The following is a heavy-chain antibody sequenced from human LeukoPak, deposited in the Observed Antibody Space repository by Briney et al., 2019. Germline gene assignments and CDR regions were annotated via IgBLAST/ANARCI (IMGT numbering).Heavy chain of an antibody. J-gene: IGHJ4*02. CDR2: VSAGHHA. CDR1: GFTLSGHD. CDR3: VREARGYHYTYFDY. Sequence: GGSLRLSCTASGFTLSGHDMHWVRQTTGDGLEWVAAVSAGHHAFYSGSLKGRFTVSRKDAKNSLYLQMNSLRAGDTAVYYCVREARGYHYTYFDYWGRGSLVTVSS. D-gene: IGHD5-18*01. V-gene: IGHV3-13*01.